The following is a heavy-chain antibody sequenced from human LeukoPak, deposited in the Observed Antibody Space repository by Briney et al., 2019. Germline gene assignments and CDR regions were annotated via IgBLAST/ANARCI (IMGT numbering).Heavy chain of an antibody. V-gene: IGHV1-3*03. Sequence: GGSLRLSCAASGYTFTSYAMHWVRQAPGQRLEWMGWINAGNGNTKYSQEFQGRVTITRDTSASTAYMELSSLRSEDMAVYYCARGTAGGGAYYYYYYMDVWGKGTTVTISS. CDR3: ARGTAGGGAYYYYYYMDV. J-gene: IGHJ6*03. CDR2: INAGNGNT. CDR1: GYTFTSYA. D-gene: IGHD2-21*01.